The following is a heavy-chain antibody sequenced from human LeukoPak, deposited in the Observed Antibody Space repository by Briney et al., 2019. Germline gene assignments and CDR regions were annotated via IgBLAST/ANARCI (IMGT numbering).Heavy chain of an antibody. CDR3: ARSTMIAPRGAFDI. Sequence: GGSLRLSCAASGFTFSTYSMNWVRQAPGKGLEWVSSISSSSSYIYYADSVKGRFTISRDNAKKSLYLQMNSLRVKDTALYYCARSTMIAPRGAFDIWGQGTMVTVSS. CDR1: GFTFSTYS. CDR2: ISSSSSYI. J-gene: IGHJ3*02. V-gene: IGHV3-21*01. D-gene: IGHD3-22*01.